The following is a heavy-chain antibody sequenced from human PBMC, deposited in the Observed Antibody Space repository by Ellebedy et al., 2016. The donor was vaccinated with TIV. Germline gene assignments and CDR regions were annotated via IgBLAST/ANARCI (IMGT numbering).Heavy chain of an antibody. CDR2: ISGDGSVT. V-gene: IGHV3-74*01. Sequence: GESLKIPXVASGFTLGSYRMHWVRQSPGKGLLWVSHISGDGSVTNYADSVKGRFIISRDNDKNILYLQMSSLRAEDTAVYFCAMGTSGYYYAMNVWGQGTMVTV. CDR3: AMGTSGYYYAMNV. J-gene: IGHJ6*02. CDR1: GFTLGSYR. D-gene: IGHD7-27*01.